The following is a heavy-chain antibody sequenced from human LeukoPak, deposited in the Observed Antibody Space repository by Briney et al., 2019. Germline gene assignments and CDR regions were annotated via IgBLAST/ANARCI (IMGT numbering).Heavy chain of an antibody. CDR1: GGTLSSYA. J-gene: IGHJ4*02. D-gene: IGHD3-10*01. V-gene: IGHV1-69*13. CDR3: AREGYYGSGSPPSLYFDY. Sequence: ASVKVSCKASGGTLSSYAISWVRQAPGQGLEWMGGIIPIFGTANYAQKFQGRVTITADESTSTAYMELSSLRSEDTAVYYCAREGYYGSGSPPSLYFDYWGQGILVTVSS. CDR2: IIPIFGTA.